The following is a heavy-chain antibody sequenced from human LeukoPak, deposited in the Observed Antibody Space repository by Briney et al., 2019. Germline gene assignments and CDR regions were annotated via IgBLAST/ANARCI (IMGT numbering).Heavy chain of an antibody. CDR2: IISDGSSV. CDR3: AKSRPVSSL. Sequence: PGGSLRLSCIASGFTFSDYWIHWVRQAPGKGPVWVSRIISDGSSVSYVDSVKGRFTMSRDNSKNTLYLQMNSLRAEDTAVYYCAKSRPVSSLWGQGTLVTVSS. CDR1: GFTFSDYW. J-gene: IGHJ4*02. V-gene: IGHV3-74*01. D-gene: IGHD3-22*01.